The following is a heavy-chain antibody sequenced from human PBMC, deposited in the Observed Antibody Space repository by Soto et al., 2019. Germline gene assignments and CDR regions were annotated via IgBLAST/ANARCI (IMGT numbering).Heavy chain of an antibody. CDR1: GFTFSSYA. Sequence: GGSLRLSCAASGFTFSSYAMSWFRQAPGKGLEWVSAISGSGGSTYYADSVKGRFTISRDNSKNTLYLQMNSLRAEDTAVYYCAVTPGYCSGGSCYPTTYYFEYWGQGTLVTVSS. CDR2: ISGSGGST. D-gene: IGHD2-15*01. CDR3: AVTPGYCSGGSCYPTTYYFEY. V-gene: IGHV3-23*01. J-gene: IGHJ4*02.